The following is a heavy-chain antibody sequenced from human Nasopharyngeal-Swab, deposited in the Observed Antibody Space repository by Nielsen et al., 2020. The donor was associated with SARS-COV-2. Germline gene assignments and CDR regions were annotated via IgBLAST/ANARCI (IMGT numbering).Heavy chain of an antibody. D-gene: IGHD2-15*01. V-gene: IGHV3-74*01. Sequence: GESLKISCAASGFSFRSYWMHWVRQVPGEGLVWVSRIDTDGAITNYADSVKGRFTISRDNAKNTLYLQMNSLRADDTAVYYCARDVGGRDNYWGQGALVTVSS. CDR2: IDTDGAIT. CDR1: GFSFRSYW. CDR3: ARDVGGRDNY. J-gene: IGHJ4*02.